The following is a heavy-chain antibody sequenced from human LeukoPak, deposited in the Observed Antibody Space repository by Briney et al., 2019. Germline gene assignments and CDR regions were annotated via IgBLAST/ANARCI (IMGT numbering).Heavy chain of an antibody. CDR2: IEEDGTDK. CDR3: AKSGGFFDT. Sequence: PGGSLRLSCAVSGFTFTNYWMTWVRQAPGKGLEWVANIEEDGTDKYYVDSVVGRFTISRDNDQNLLYLHMNSLRAEDTGLYYCAKSGGFFDTWGQGTLVTVSS. CDR1: GFTFTNYW. D-gene: IGHD1-26*01. J-gene: IGHJ4*02. V-gene: IGHV3-7*01.